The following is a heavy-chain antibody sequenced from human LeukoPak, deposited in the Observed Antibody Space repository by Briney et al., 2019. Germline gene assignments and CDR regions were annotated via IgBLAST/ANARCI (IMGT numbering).Heavy chain of an antibody. V-gene: IGHV4-59*08. Sequence: SETLSLTCTVSGGSISSYYWSWIRQPPGKGLEWIGYIYYSGSTNYNPSLKSRVTISVDTSKNQFSLKLSSVTAADTAVYYCARGHCSSTSCYLGYWGQGTLVTVSS. CDR3: ARGHCSSTSCYLGY. CDR1: GGSISSYY. J-gene: IGHJ4*02. CDR2: IYYSGST. D-gene: IGHD2-2*01.